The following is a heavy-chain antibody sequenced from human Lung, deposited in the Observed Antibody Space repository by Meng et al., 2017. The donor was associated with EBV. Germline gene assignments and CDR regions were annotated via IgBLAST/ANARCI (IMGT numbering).Heavy chain of an antibody. CDR3: ARDEGGNSERGFQH. D-gene: IGHD4-23*01. V-gene: IGHV4-4*02. CDR2: IYHSGST. Sequence: GRLHEWGPGLVKPSGTLSLSVAVSGGSISSSNWGSWVRQPPGKGLEWIGEIYHSGSTNYNPSLKSRVTISVDKSKNQFSLKLSSVTAADTAVYYCARDEGGNSERGFQHWGQGTLVTVSS. CDR1: GGSISSSNW. J-gene: IGHJ1*01.